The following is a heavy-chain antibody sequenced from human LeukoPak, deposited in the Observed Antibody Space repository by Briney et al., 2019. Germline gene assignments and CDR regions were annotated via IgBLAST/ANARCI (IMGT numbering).Heavy chain of an antibody. CDR1: GGSVSSGSYY. CDR2: IYYSGST. J-gene: IGHJ6*04. CDR3: ARGRQLERRVYYYYGMDV. D-gene: IGHD1-1*01. V-gene: IGHV4-61*01. Sequence: PSETLSLTCTVSGGSVSSGSYYWSWIRQPPGKGLEWIGYIYYSGSTNYNPSLKSRVTISVDTSKNQFSLKLSSVTAADTAVYYCARGRQLERRVYYYYGMDVWGKGTTVTVPS.